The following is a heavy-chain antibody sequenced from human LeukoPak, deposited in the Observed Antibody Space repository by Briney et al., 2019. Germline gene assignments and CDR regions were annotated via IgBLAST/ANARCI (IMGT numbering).Heavy chain of an antibody. CDR2: IKQDGSEK. CDR1: GFTFNTYS. Sequence: GGSLRLSCAASGFTFNTYSMSWVRQAPGKGLEWVASIKQDGSEKYYVDSVTGRFTISRDNAKNSLYLQMNILRAEDTAVYYCARDGGHTATVLTRWGQGTLVTVSS. J-gene: IGHJ4*02. CDR3: ARDGGHTATVLTR. V-gene: IGHV3-7*01. D-gene: IGHD5-18*01.